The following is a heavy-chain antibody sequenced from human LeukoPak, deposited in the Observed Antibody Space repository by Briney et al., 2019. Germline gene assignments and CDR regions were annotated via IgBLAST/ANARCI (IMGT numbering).Heavy chain of an antibody. CDR3: AKDRRGTGWPSPSDY. D-gene: IGHD3-9*01. J-gene: IGHJ4*02. CDR2: ISGSGGST. V-gene: IGHV3-23*01. CDR1: GFTFSSYA. Sequence: GGSLRLSCAASGFTFSSYAMTWVRQAPPKGLEWVSGISGSGGSTYYADSVKGRFTISRDNSKNTLFLQMNSLRVEDTALYYCAKDRRGTGWPSPSDYWGQGTLVTVSS.